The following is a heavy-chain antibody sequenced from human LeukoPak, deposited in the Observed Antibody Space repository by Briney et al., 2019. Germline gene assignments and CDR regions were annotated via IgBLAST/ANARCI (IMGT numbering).Heavy chain of an antibody. V-gene: IGHV3-23*01. D-gene: IGHD6-13*01. CDR2: ISVGSDVI. J-gene: IGHJ4*02. CDR3: ARGEGGIAASPEDY. Sequence: GGSLRLSCAVSGLTFSNSAMSWVRQAPGKGLEWVSAISVGSDVIYYADSVKGRFTVSRDHSKNTLYLQMNSLRVEDTAVYYCARGEGGIAASPEDYWGQGTLVTVSS. CDR1: GLTFSNSA.